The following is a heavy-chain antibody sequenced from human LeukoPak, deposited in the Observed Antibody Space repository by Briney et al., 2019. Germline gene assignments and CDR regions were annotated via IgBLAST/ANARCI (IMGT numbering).Heavy chain of an antibody. J-gene: IGHJ4*02. CDR2: IHYSGST. CDR3: ARRASGGYPDYFDY. Sequence: SETLSLTCTISGGSSSSYYWSWIRQPPGKGLEGIGYIHYSGSTNYNPSLKSRATISLDTSKNQVSLKLSSVTAADTAVYYCARRASGGYPDYFDYWGQGTLVTVSS. V-gene: IGHV4-59*08. D-gene: IGHD1-26*01. CDR1: GGSSSSYY.